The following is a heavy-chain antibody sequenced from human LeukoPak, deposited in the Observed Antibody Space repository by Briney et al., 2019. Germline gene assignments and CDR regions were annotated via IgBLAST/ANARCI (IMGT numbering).Heavy chain of an antibody. CDR1: GFTFSSYW. V-gene: IGHV3-15*07. CDR3: TTPNY. J-gene: IGHJ4*02. Sequence: GGSLRLSCAASGFTFSSYWMNWARQAPGKGLEWVGRIKSNIDGGTTDYAAPVKGRFTISRDDSKNTLYLQMNSLKIEDTAVYYCTTPNYWGQGTLVTVSS. CDR2: IKSNIDGGTT.